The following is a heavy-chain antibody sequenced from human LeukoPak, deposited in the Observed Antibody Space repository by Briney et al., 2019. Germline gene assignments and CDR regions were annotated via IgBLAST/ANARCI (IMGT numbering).Heavy chain of an antibody. V-gene: IGHV1-46*01. CDR3: ARGNDHYDSSGPPGDWFDP. Sequence: ASVKVSCKASGYTFTSYYMHWVRQAPGQGLEWMGIINPSGGSTSYAQKFQGRVTMTRGTSTSTVYMELSSLRSEDTAVYYCARGNDHYDSSGPPGDWFDPWGQGTLVTVSS. J-gene: IGHJ5*02. CDR1: GYTFTSYY. CDR2: INPSGGST. D-gene: IGHD3-22*01.